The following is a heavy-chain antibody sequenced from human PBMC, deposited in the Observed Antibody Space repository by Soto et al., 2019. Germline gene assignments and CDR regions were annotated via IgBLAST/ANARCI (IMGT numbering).Heavy chain of an antibody. J-gene: IGHJ4*02. CDR2: INAGNGNT. Sequence: GTSVKVSCKASGYTFTSYAMHWVRQAPGQRLEWMGWINAGNGNTKYSQKFQGRVTITRDTSASTAYMELSSLRSEDTAVYYCAIYRYGDYVRYFHYWCQRPLVSGS. CDR3: AIYRYGDYVRYFHY. D-gene: IGHD4-17*01. V-gene: IGHV1-3*01. CDR1: GYTFTSYA.